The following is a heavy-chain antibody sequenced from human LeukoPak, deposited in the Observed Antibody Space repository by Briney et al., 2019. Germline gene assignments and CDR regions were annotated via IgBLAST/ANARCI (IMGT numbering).Heavy chain of an antibody. V-gene: IGHV1-18*01. Sequence: ASVKVSCKASGYTFTSYGISWVRQAPGQGLEWMGWISAYNGNTHYAQKLQGRVTMTTDTSTSTVYMELRSLRSDDTAVYYCARGSHTRRNYDSRGYYSYYFDYWGQGTLVTVSS. J-gene: IGHJ4*02. CDR1: GYTFTSYG. D-gene: IGHD3-22*01. CDR2: ISAYNGNT. CDR3: ARGSHTRRNYDSRGYYSYYFDY.